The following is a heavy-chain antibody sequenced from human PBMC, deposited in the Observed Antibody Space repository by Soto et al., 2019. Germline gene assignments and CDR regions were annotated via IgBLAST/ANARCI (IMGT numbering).Heavy chain of an antibody. CDR1: GGSISSGDYY. J-gene: IGHJ2*01. CDR3: ASSEDIVVVPAASREGWYFDL. Sequence: LCGGSISSGDYYWSWIRQPPGKGLEWIGYIYYSGSTCYNPSLKSRVTISVDTSKNQFSLKLSSVTAADTAVYYCASSEDIVVVPAASREGWYFDLWGRGTLVTVSS. D-gene: IGHD2-2*01. CDR2: IYYSGST. V-gene: IGHV4-30-4*01.